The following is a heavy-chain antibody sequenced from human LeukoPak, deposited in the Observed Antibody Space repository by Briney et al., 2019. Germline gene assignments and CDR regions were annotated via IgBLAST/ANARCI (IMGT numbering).Heavy chain of an antibody. D-gene: IGHD2-2*01. V-gene: IGHV3-15*01. Sequence: GGSLRLSCAASGFTFSNAWMSRVRQAPGKGLEWVGRIKSKTDGGTTDYAAPVKGRFTISRDDSKNTLYLQMNSLKTEDTAVYYCTTDLYCSSTSCYFGYYYYMDVWGKGTTVTASS. CDR3: TTDLYCSSTSCYFGYYYYMDV. CDR2: IKSKTDGGTT. CDR1: GFTFSNAW. J-gene: IGHJ6*03.